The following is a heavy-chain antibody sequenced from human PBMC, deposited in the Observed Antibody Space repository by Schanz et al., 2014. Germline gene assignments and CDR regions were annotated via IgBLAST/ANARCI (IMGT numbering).Heavy chain of an antibody. CDR1: GFAFSSYG. CDR2: ISGSGGST. Sequence: EVQLLESGGGLVQPGGSLRLSCLASGFAFSSYGMNWLRQAPGKGLEWVSAISGSGGSTYYADSVKGRFTISRDNSKNTLYMQMNSLRAEDTAVYYCAKGRFGEVSAFDIWGQGTMVTVSS. CDR3: AKGRFGEVSAFDI. V-gene: IGHV3-23*01. J-gene: IGHJ3*02. D-gene: IGHD3-10*01.